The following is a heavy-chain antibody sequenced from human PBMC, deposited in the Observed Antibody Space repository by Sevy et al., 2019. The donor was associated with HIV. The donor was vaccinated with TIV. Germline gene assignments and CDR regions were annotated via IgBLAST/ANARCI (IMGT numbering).Heavy chain of an antibody. CDR1: GDTFTNNY. Sequence: ASVKVSCKASGDTFTNNYIHWVRQAPGQGLEWMGMVDPSAGNTTYAQKFQGRVTMTRDTSTSILYMELSSLRSEDTAVYYCVRADPDKPFDSWGQGTLVTVSS. CDR2: VDPSAGNT. CDR3: VRADPDKPFDS. V-gene: IGHV1-46*01. J-gene: IGHJ4*02.